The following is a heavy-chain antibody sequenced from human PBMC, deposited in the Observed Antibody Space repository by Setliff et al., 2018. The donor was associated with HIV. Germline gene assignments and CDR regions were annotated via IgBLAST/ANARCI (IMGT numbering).Heavy chain of an antibody. CDR1: GGTFSSYA. V-gene: IGHV1-69*05. J-gene: IGHJ4*02. D-gene: IGHD6-19*01. Sequence: GASVKVSCKASGGTFSSYAISWVRQAPGQGLEWMGGSIPMYGTSNYAQKFQGRVTITTDESTSTAYMELSRLRSDGTAVYYCARSPRYSSGWYDSYFDQWGQGTLVTVSS. CDR3: ARSPRYSSGWYDSYFDQ. CDR2: SIPMYGTS.